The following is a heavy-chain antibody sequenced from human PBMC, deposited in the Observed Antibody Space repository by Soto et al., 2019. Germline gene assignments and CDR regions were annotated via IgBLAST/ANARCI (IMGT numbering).Heavy chain of an antibody. CDR2: IDYSGNS. Sequence: QVQLQESGPGLAETLSLTCTVSGVSITSGDYYWNWIRQSPGKGLEWIGNIDYSGNSYYNPSLKSRLARSIDTXKNEFSLKLSSVTAADTAVYYCASFGVASMNWFDPWGQGTLVTVSS. CDR1: GVSITSGDYY. D-gene: IGHD3-3*01. CDR3: ASFGVASMNWFDP. V-gene: IGHV4-30-4*01. J-gene: IGHJ5*02.